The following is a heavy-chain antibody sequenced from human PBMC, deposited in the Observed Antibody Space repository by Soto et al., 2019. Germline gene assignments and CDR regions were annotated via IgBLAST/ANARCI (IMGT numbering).Heavy chain of an antibody. D-gene: IGHD3-16*01. V-gene: IGHV3-66*01. CDR1: GFTVSNNY. CDR2: IFSAGST. CDR3: HSGEGFLGRGY. Sequence: GGSLRLSCAASGFTVSNNYMTWVRQAPGKGLDWVSIIFSAGSTYYADSVRGRFTISRDNSKNTLYLQMNSLRAEDTAVYYCHSGEGFLGRGYWGQGILVTGSS. J-gene: IGHJ4*02.